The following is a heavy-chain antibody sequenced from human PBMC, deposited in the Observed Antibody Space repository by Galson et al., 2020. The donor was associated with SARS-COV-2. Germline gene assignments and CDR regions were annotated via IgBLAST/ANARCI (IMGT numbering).Heavy chain of an antibody. J-gene: IGHJ3*02. V-gene: IGHV3-30*04. CDR3: ARDRSGSYYGAFDI. CDR2: ISYDGSNK. Sequence: QLGESLKISCASSGFTFSSYAMHWVRQAPGKGLEWVAVISYDGSNKYYADSVKGRFTISRDNSKNTLYLQMNSLRAEDTAVYYCARDRSGSYYGAFDIWGQGTMVTVSS. D-gene: IGHD1-26*01. CDR1: GFTFSSYA.